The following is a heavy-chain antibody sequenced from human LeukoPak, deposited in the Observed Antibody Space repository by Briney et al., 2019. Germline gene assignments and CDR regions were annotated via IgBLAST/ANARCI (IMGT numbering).Heavy chain of an antibody. CDR3: ASLSSGSAEYFQH. V-gene: IGHV1-69*04. Sequence: SVKVPCKASGGTFSSYAISWVRQAPGQGLEWMGRIIPILGIANYAQKFQGRVTITADKSTSTAYMELSSLRSEDTAVYYCASLSSGSAEYFQHWGQGTLVTVSS. CDR1: GGTFSSYA. CDR2: IIPILGIA. J-gene: IGHJ1*01. D-gene: IGHD3-22*01.